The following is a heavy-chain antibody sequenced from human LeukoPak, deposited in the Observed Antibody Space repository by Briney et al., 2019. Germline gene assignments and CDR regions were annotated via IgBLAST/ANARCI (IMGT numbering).Heavy chain of an antibody. J-gene: IGHJ4*02. CDR3: AREFGGSAYFDY. CDR1: GGSISSSGYY. CDR2: IYRSGRT. D-gene: IGHD3-16*01. Sequence: SETLSLTCTVSGGSISSSGYYWGWIRQPPGKGLEWIGTIYRSGRTYYNPSLQSRVTISVDTSKNQFSLRLTSVTAADTAVYYCAREFGGSAYFDYWGQGTLVTVSS. V-gene: IGHV4-39*07.